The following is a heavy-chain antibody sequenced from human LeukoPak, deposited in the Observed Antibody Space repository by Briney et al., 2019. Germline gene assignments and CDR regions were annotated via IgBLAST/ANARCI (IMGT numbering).Heavy chain of an antibody. Sequence: PSQTLSLTCAISGDSVSNNIIAWNWIRWRPSRGLERLGRTAYRSKWSTDYALSVRGRISINPDTSKNQISLQLNSVTPEDTAVYYCARNSVAMDVWGQGTTVTVSS. CDR2: TAYRSKWST. CDR1: GDSVSNNIIA. J-gene: IGHJ6*02. CDR3: ARNSVAMDV. V-gene: IGHV6-1*01. D-gene: IGHD4-23*01.